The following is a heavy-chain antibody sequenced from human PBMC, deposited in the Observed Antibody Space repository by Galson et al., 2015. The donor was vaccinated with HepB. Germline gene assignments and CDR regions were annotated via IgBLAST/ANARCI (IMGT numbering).Heavy chain of an antibody. CDR1: GGSISSGGYY. D-gene: IGHD6-25*01. Sequence: TLSLTCTVSGGSISSGGYYWSWIRQRPGKGLEWIGYIYYSGSTYYNPSLKSRVTISVDTSKNQFSLKLSSVTAADTAVYYCARVLYSSGAFDIWGQGTMVTVSS. J-gene: IGHJ3*02. CDR2: IYYSGST. CDR3: ARVLYSSGAFDI. V-gene: IGHV4-31*03.